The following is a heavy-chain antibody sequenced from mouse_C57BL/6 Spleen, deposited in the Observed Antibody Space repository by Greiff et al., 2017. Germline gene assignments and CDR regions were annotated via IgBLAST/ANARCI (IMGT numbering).Heavy chain of an antibody. CDR3: TRLYYDYDYFDY. V-gene: IGHV5-9-1*02. J-gene: IGHJ2*01. CDR2: ISSGGDYI. Sequence: DVQLVESGEGLVKPGGSLKLSCAASGFTFSSYAMSWVRQTPEKRLEWVAYISSGGDYIYYADTVKGRFTISRDNARNTLYLQMSSLKSEDTAMYYCTRLYYDYDYFDYWGQGTTLTVSS. D-gene: IGHD2-4*01. CDR1: GFTFSSYA.